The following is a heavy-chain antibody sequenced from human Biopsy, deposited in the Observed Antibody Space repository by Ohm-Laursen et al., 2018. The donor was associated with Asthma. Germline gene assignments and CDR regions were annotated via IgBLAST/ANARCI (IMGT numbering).Heavy chain of an antibody. CDR2: INPVFGTT. Sequence: VKISCKPLGGTFNTYVIGWVRQAPGQGLEWMGGINPVFGTTTYPQKFQDRVTITADDSTSTVYMELSSLRSEDTAVYYCARKAGSCISRTCYSLDFWGQGTLATVSS. V-gene: IGHV1-69*13. J-gene: IGHJ4*02. CDR3: ARKAGSCISRTCYSLDF. CDR1: GGTFNTYV. D-gene: IGHD2-2*01.